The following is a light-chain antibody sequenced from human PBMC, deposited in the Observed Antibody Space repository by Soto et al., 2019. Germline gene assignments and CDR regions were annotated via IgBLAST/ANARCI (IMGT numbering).Light chain of an antibody. CDR2: DAS. V-gene: IGKV3-20*01. CDR1: QSISNK. J-gene: IGKJ3*01. CDR3: LQYGRSPT. Sequence: ELVLTQYPGTLSLSPEERGTLSCRASQSISNKLVWYQRKPGQAPRILIYDASTRATAMPGRFSGSGSGTDFTLPINRVEPEDSAVYYCLQYGRSPTFGPGTKVDIK.